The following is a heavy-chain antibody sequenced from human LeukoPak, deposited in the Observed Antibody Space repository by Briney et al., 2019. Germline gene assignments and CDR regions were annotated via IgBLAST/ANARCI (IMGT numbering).Heavy chain of an antibody. V-gene: IGHV1-24*01. CDR3: ATSKRLLLSLDY. Sequence: ASVKVSCKVSGYTLTELSMHWVRQAPGKGLEWMGGFDPEDGETIYAQKFQGRVTMTEDTSTDTAYMELSSLRSEDTAVYYCATSKRLLLSLDYWGQGTPVTVSS. D-gene: IGHD2-21*02. CDR1: GYTLTELS. CDR2: FDPEDGET. J-gene: IGHJ4*02.